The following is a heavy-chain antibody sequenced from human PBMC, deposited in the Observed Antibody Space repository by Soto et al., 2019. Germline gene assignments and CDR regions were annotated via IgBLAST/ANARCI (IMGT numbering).Heavy chain of an antibody. Sequence: GGSLRLSCAASGFIFSNSAMSWVRQTPGMGLQWVSSTSGSGGNAYYADSVKGRFTISRDNSKNTLYLQMDSLRVEDTAVYYCAKAQKQWLAPRQFDYSGQAPPVTVSS. D-gene: IGHD6-19*01. J-gene: IGHJ4*02. CDR2: TSGSGGNA. V-gene: IGHV3-23*01. CDR1: GFIFSNSA. CDR3: AKAQKQWLAPRQFDY.